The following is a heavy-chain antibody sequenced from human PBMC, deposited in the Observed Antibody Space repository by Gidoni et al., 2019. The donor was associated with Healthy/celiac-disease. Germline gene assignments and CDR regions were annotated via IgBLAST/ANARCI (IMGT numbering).Heavy chain of an antibody. CDR3: ARDRRDYGDYSPNWVY. CDR1: GFTVSSNY. CDR2: IYSGGST. V-gene: IGHV3-53*01. J-gene: IGHJ4*02. D-gene: IGHD4-17*01. Sequence: EVQLVESGGGLIQPGGSLRLSCAASGFTVSSNYMSWVRQAPGKGLEWVSVIYSGGSTYYADSVKGRFTISRDKSKNTLYLQMNSLRAEDTAVYYCARDRRDYGDYSPNWVYWGQGTLVTVSS.